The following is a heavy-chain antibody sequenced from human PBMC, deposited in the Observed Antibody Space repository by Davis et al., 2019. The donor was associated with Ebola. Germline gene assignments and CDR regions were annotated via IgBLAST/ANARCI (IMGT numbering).Heavy chain of an antibody. J-gene: IGHJ5*02. D-gene: IGHD1-26*01. CDR2: IYYSGST. Sequence: SETLSLTCTVSGGSISGYYWSWVRQPPGKGLEWIGYIYYSGSTYYSPSLKNRVTLSVDTSKNQFSLKLRSVTAADTAVYYCARVVSGSYGRFDPWGQGTLVTVSS. CDR3: ARVVSGSYGRFDP. CDR1: GGSISGYY. V-gene: IGHV4-59*01.